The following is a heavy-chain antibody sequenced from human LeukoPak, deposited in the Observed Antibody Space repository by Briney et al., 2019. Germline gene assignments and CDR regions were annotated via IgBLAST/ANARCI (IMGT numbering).Heavy chain of an antibody. J-gene: IGHJ4*02. CDR3: ARGSFYGDYCFDY. CDR2: IYYSGST. D-gene: IGHD4-17*01. CDR1: GGSISSSSYY. V-gene: IGHV4-39*07. Sequence: PSETLSLTCTVSGGSISSSSYYWGWTRQPPGMGLEWIGSIYYSGSTYYNPSLKSRVTISVDTSKNQFSLKLSSVTAADTAVYYCARGSFYGDYCFDYWGQGTLVTVSS.